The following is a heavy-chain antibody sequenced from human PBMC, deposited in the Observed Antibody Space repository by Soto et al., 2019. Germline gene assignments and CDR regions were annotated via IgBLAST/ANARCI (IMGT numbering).Heavy chain of an antibody. CDR1: GFTFSSYG. CDR2: ISYDGSNK. CDR3: AKDLTGYDYIWGSYPPGGFDY. D-gene: IGHD3-16*02. Sequence: GESLKISCAASGFTFSSYGMHWVRQAPGKGLEWVAVISYDGSNKYYADSVKGRFTISRDNSKNTLYLQMNSLRAEDTAVYYCAKDLTGYDYIWGSYPPGGFDYWGQGTLVTVSS. V-gene: IGHV3-30*18. J-gene: IGHJ4*02.